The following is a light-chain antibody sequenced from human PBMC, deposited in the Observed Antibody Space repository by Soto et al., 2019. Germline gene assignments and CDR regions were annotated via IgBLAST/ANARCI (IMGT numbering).Light chain of an antibody. CDR1: QSVSSY. V-gene: IGKV3-11*01. Sequence: EIVLTQSPATLSLSPGERATLSCRASQSVSSYLAWYQQKPGQAPRLLIYDASNRATGIPARFSGSGSGTDFTLTISSLEPEDFAVYYCQQRGNSPFTFGEGTKVEIK. CDR2: DAS. J-gene: IGKJ4*01. CDR3: QQRGNSPFT.